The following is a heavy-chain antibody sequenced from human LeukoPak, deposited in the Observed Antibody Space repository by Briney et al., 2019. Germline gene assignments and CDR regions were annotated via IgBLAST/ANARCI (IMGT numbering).Heavy chain of an antibody. CDR2: IYPADSDI. CDR3: ARQDGVLNWFDP. D-gene: IGHD3-10*01. V-gene: IGHV5-51*01. CDR1: GSIFTSYW. J-gene: IGHJ5*02. Sequence: GESLQISCQGSGSIFTSYWIGWVRQMPGKGLEWMGIIYPADSDIRYSPSFQGQVTISADKSISTAYLQWSSLKASDTAIYYCARQDGVLNWFDPWGQGTLVTVSS.